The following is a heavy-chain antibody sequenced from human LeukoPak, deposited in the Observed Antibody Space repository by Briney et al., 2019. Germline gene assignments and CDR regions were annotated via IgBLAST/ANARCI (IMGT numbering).Heavy chain of an antibody. CDR1: GFTFSSYA. CDR3: ARGSMATIGY. CDR2: ISYDGSNK. Sequence: SGGSLRLSCAASGFTFSSYAMHWVRQAPGKGLEWVAVISYDGSNKYYADSVKGRFTISRDNSKNTLYLQMNSLRAEDTAVYYCARGSMATIGYWGQGTLVTVSS. D-gene: IGHD5-24*01. V-gene: IGHV3-30-3*01. J-gene: IGHJ4*02.